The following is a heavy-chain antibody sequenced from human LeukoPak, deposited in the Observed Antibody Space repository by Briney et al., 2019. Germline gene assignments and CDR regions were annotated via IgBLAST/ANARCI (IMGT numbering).Heavy chain of an antibody. D-gene: IGHD6-19*01. V-gene: IGHV4-59*01. CDR1: GGSISGYY. CDR2: FHYSGST. CDR3: AGGSGWLIDY. J-gene: IGHJ4*02. Sequence: SETLSLTCTVSGGSISGYYWNWMRQPPGEEPEWIGYFHYSGSTNYNPSLRSRVTISLDPSKNQFSLKLSSVTAADTAVYYCAGGSGWLIDYWGQGTPVTVSP.